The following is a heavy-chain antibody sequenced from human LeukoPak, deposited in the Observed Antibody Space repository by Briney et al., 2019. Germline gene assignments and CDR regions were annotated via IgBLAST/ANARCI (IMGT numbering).Heavy chain of an antibody. CDR3: ARLRPGGYCSGGSCYGSFDY. D-gene: IGHD2-15*01. CDR1: AFIFSGHW. V-gene: IGHV4-4*02. J-gene: IGHJ4*02. Sequence: GSLRLSCEGSAFIFSGHWMNWVRQPPGKGLEWIGEIDHSGSTSYNPSLKSRVTMSVDRSQNQFSLRLSTVTAADTAVYYCARLRPGGYCSGGSCYGSFDYWGQGTLVTVSS. CDR2: IDHSGST.